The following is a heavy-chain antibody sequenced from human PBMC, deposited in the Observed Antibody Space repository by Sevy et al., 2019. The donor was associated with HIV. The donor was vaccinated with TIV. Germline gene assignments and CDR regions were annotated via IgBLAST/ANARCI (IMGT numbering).Heavy chain of an antibody. CDR2: MNPNSGNT. V-gene: IGHV1-8*02. D-gene: IGHD3-10*02. J-gene: IGHJ6*02. CDR1: GYTFTSYD. Sequence: ASVKVSCKTSGYTFTSYDINWVRQAPGQGVEWMGWMNPNSGNTGYEQKFQDRVTMTRDTTISTAYMELSSLRSEDTAVYYCARDYVNGLDVWGQGTTVTVSS. CDR3: ARDYVNGLDV.